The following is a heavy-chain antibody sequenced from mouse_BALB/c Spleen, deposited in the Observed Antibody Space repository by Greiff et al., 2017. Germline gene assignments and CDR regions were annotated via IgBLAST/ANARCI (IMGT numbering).Heavy chain of an antibody. Sequence: QVQLQQPGAELVKPGASVKLSCKASGYTFTSYWMHWVKQRPGQGLEWIGEIDPSDSYTNYNQKFKGKATLTVDKSSSTANMQLSSLTSGDSAVYYCARREAMDYWGQGTSVTVSS. CDR2: IDPSDSYT. CDR3: ARREAMDY. CDR1: GYTFTSYW. V-gene: IGHV1-69*02. J-gene: IGHJ4*01.